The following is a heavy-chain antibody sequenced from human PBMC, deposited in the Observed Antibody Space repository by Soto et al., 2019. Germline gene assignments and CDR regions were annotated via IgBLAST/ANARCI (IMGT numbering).Heavy chain of an antibody. CDR3: AREPYCSGGTCLGY. J-gene: IGHJ4*02. Sequence: SETLSLTCTGSGGSISGYYWSWIRQPPGKGLEWIGYIYYSGSTNYNPSLKSRVTISVDTSKNQFSLRLSSVTAADTAVYYCAREPYCSGGTCLGYWGQGTLVIVS. D-gene: IGHD2-15*01. CDR2: IYYSGST. CDR1: GGSISGYY. V-gene: IGHV4-59*01.